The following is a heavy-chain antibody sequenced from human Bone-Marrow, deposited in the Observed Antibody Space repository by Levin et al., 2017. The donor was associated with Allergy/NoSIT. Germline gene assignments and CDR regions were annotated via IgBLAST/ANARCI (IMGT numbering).Heavy chain of an antibody. CDR1: GFTFDDYA. D-gene: IGHD1-20*01. CDR2: ISWNSGSI. J-gene: IGHJ4*02. Sequence: SLKISCAASGFTFDDYAMHWVRQAPGKGLEWVSGISWNSGSIGYADSVKGRFTISRDNAKNSLYLQMNSLRAEDTGLYYCAKDTRRFSITGTTRDFDYWGQGTLVTVSS. CDR3: AKDTRRFSITGTTRDFDY. V-gene: IGHV3-9*01.